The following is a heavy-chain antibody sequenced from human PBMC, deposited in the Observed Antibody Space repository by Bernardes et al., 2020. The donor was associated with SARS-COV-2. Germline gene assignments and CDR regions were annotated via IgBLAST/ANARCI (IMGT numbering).Heavy chain of an antibody. J-gene: IGHJ6*02. D-gene: IGHD4-17*01. CDR3: TTLYGDFSGYYGMDV. Sequence: GGSLRLSCAASGFTFDDYAMHWVRQAPGKGLEWVSGISWNSGSIGYADSVKGRFTISRDNAKNSLYLQMNSLRAEDTALYYCTTLYGDFSGYYGMDVWGQGTTVTVSS. CDR1: GFTFDDYA. V-gene: IGHV3-9*01. CDR2: ISWNSGSI.